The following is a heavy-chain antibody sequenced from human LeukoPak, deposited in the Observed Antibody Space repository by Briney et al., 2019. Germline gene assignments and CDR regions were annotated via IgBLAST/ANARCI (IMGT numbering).Heavy chain of an antibody. J-gene: IGHJ4*02. D-gene: IGHD3-10*01. Sequence: GTSAKVSCKASGFTFTSSAMQWVRQARGQRLEWIGWTVVGSGNTNYAQKFQERVTITRDMSTSTAYMELSSLRSEDTAVYYCAARYGSGYGYWGQGTLVTVSS. CDR1: GFTFTSSA. V-gene: IGHV1-58*02. CDR2: TVVGSGNT. CDR3: AARYGSGYGY.